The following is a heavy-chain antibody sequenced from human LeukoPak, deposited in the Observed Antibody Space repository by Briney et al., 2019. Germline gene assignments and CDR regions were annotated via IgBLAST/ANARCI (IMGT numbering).Heavy chain of an antibody. CDR2: ISPYNGDA. V-gene: IGHV1-18*01. CDR3: ARAGSGSGWYFDY. Sequence: ASVTVSCKASDYDFTSVGITWVRQAPGQGLEWMGWISPYNGDARYVQKLQGRVTMTTDTSTSTAYMELRSLRFDDTAVYYCARAGSGSGWYFDYWGQGTLVTVSS. D-gene: IGHD6-19*01. CDR1: DYDFTSVG. J-gene: IGHJ4*02.